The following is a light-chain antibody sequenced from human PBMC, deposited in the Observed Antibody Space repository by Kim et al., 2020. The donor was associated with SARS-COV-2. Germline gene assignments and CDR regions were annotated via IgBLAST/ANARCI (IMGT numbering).Light chain of an antibody. Sequence: VSPGERATLSCRASQSVGSNLAWYQHKPGQAPRILIYGASTRATGIPDRFSGSGSGTEFTLTISSLQSEDFAVYYCQQYNNWPLTFGGGTKVDIK. CDR2: GAS. V-gene: IGKV3-15*01. CDR1: QSVGSN. CDR3: QQYNNWPLT. J-gene: IGKJ4*01.